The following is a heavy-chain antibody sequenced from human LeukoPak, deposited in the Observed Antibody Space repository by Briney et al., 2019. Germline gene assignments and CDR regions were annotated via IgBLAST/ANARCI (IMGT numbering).Heavy chain of an antibody. CDR2: ISWNGGRI. Sequence: GRSLRLSCAASGFTFDDYAMQWVRQAPGKGLEWVSGISWNGGRIGYADSVKGRFTISRDNAKKSLYLQMNSLRAEDTALYYCQKGPPYTTTSIWFAPGGQEPLVTVSS. CDR1: GFTFDDYA. J-gene: IGHJ5*02. V-gene: IGHV3-9*01. D-gene: IGHD2-2*02. CDR3: QKGPPYTTTSIWFAP.